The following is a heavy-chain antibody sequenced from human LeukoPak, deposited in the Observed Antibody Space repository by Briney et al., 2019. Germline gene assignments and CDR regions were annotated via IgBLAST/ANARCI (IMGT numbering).Heavy chain of an antibody. Sequence: GASVKVSCKASGYTFTSYDINWARQAPGQGLEWMGRIIPILGIANYAQKFQGRVTITADKSTSTAYMELSSLRSEDTAVYYCASGDPVATAFFEAIDYWGQGTLVTVSS. J-gene: IGHJ4*02. CDR1: GYTFTSYD. CDR2: IIPILGIA. CDR3: ASGDPVATAFFEAIDY. D-gene: IGHD5-12*01. V-gene: IGHV1-69*04.